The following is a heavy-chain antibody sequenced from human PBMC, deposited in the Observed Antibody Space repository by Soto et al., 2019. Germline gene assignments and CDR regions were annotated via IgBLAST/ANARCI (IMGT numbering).Heavy chain of an antibody. Sequence: GGSLRLSCAASGFTFINYWMSWVRQAPGKGLEWVANIKQDGGEKYYVDSVKGRFTISRDNAKNSLYLQMNSLRAEDTAVYYCARTKANKWFDPWGQGTLVTVS. J-gene: IGHJ5*02. CDR2: IKQDGGEK. V-gene: IGHV3-7*03. CDR1: GFTFINYW. CDR3: ARTKANKWFDP. D-gene: IGHD1-26*01.